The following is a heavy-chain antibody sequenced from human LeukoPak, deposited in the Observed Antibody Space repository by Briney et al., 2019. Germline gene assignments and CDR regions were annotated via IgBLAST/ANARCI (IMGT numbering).Heavy chain of an antibody. CDR1: GGTFSSYA. CDR2: IIPIFGTA. J-gene: IGHJ4*02. D-gene: IGHD6-19*01. Sequence: SVKVSCKASGGTFSSYAISWVRQAPGQGLEWMGGIIPIFGTANYAQKFQGRVTITADESTSTAYMELSSLRSEDTAVYYCARGAIAVAGTENYFDYWGRGTLVTVSS. CDR3: ARGAIAVAGTENYFDY. V-gene: IGHV1-69*13.